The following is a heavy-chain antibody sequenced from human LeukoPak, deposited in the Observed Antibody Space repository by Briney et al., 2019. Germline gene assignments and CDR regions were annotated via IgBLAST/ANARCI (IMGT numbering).Heavy chain of an antibody. CDR3: ASRPNYDFYSGGNY. J-gene: IGHJ4*02. Sequence: SETLSLTCAAYGGSFSGYYWSWLRQPPGKGLEWIGEINHSGSTNYNPSLKSRVTISVDTSKNQFSLKLSSVTAADTAVYYCASRPNYDFYSGGNYWGQGTLVTVSS. V-gene: IGHV4-34*01. CDR2: INHSGST. D-gene: IGHD3-3*01. CDR1: GGSFSGYY.